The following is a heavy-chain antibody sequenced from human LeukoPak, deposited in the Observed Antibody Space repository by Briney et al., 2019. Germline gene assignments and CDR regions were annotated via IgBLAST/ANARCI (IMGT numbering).Heavy chain of an antibody. CDR3: GRDFPPPRTSSAGDL. Sequence: PGRSLRLSCSASGFTFSDYDMNWVRQAPGKGLEWVSSICYLSTHVYYADSVKGRFRISRDNAKNSLYLQMNSLGPEDTAVYYCGRDFPPPRTSSAGDLWGQGILVTVSS. V-gene: IGHV3-21*01. J-gene: IGHJ4*02. CDR2: ICYLSTHV. D-gene: IGHD3-16*01. CDR1: GFTFSDYD.